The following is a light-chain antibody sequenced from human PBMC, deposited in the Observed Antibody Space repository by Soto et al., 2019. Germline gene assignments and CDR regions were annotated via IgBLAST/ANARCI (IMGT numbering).Light chain of an antibody. Sequence: QSVLTQSPSTSGTPGQRVTISCSGNTANIGKNYVYWYQQFPGTAPKLLIYSDNQRPSWVPDRFSVSKSDTSASLAISGFRSEDEAVYYCAAWDDRMSGRVFGGGTQLTVL. CDR1: TANIGKNY. CDR2: SDN. J-gene: IGLJ3*02. V-gene: IGLV1-47*02. CDR3: AAWDDRMSGRV.